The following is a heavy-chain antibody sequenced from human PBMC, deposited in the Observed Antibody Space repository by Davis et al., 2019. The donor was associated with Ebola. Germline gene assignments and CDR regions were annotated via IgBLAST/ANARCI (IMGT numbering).Heavy chain of an antibody. V-gene: IGHV3-48*04. CDR2: ISSSGSTI. Sequence: GGSLRLSCAASGFTFSSYSMNWVRQAPGKGLEWVSYISSSGSTIYYADSVKGRFTISRDNAKNSLYLQMNSLRAEDTALYYCAKDSSSSSSYYYGMDVWGQGTTVTVSS. J-gene: IGHJ6*02. CDR3: AKDSSSSSSYYYGMDV. D-gene: IGHD6-6*01. CDR1: GFTFSSYS.